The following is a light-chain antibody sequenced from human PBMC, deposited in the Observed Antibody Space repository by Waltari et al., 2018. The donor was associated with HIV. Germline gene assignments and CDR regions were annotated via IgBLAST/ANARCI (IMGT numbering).Light chain of an antibody. CDR3: TSYASITSWV. V-gene: IGLV2-14*03. Sequence: QSALTQPASVSGSPGQSITISCTGTSSDVGDLNFVSWYQQHPGKAPKLMIYDVSHRSSGIPDRFSGSKSDNTASLTISGLQAEDEADYYCTSYASITSWVFGGGIKVTVL. J-gene: IGLJ3*02. CDR2: DVS. CDR1: SSDVGDLNF.